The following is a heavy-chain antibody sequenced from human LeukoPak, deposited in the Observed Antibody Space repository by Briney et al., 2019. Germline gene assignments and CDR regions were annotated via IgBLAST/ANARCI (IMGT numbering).Heavy chain of an antibody. V-gene: IGHV3-64*01. J-gene: IGHJ4*02. Sequence: GGSLRLSCAASGFTFSSYAMHWVRQAPGKGLEYVSAISSNGGSTYYANSVKGRFTISRDNSKNTLYLQMGSLRAEDMAVYYCARGLLWFGELLDYWGQGTLVTVSS. CDR3: ARGLLWFGELLDY. CDR2: ISSNGGST. D-gene: IGHD3-10*01. CDR1: GFTFSSYA.